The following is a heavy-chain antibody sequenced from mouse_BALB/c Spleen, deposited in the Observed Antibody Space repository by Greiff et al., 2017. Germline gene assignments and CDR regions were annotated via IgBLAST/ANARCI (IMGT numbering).Heavy chain of an antibody. V-gene: IGHV1-14*01. D-gene: IGHD2-2*01. CDR2: INPYNDGT. CDR3: ARGWLRAWFAY. J-gene: IGHJ3*01. Sequence: VQLQQSGPELVKPGASVKMSCKASGYTFTSYVMHWVKQKPGQGLEWIGYINPYNDGTKYNEKFKGKATLTSDKSSSTAYMELSSLTSEDSAVYYCARGWLRAWFAYWGQGTLVTVSA. CDR1: GYTFTSYV.